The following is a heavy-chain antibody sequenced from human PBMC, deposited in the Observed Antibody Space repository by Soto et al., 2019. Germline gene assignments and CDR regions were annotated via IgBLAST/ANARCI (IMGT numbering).Heavy chain of an antibody. Sequence: AGGSLRLSCAASGFSFGSYAVHWVRQLPGKGLEWVSGITRNSGNKAYADSVKGRFIVSRDDAKNSLYLQMNSLRPEDTALYYCAKDKQGGTYFSGLDYWGQGTLVTVSS. J-gene: IGHJ4*02. CDR1: GFSFGSYA. CDR3: AKDKQGGTYFSGLDY. D-gene: IGHD1-26*01. V-gene: IGHV3-9*01. CDR2: ITRNSGNK.